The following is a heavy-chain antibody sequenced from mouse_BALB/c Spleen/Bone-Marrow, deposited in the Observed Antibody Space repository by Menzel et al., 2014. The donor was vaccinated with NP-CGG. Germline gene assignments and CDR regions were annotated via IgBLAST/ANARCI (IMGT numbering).Heavy chain of an antibody. CDR1: GSTFTDYY. CDR2: IRNKAYGCTT. Sequence: EVQGVESGGGLVQPGGSLRLSCTTSGSTFTDYYMSWVRQPPGKALEWLAFIRNKAYGCTTEYSASVRGRFTISRDNSQSILYLQMNTLRAEDSATYYCARFPMDYWGQGTSVTVSS. V-gene: IGHV7-3*02. J-gene: IGHJ4*01. CDR3: ARFPMDY.